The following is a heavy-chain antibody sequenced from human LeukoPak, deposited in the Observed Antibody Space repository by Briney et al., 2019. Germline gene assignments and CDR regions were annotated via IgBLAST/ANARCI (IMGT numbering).Heavy chain of an antibody. J-gene: IGHJ3*02. CDR2: IKQDGSEK. D-gene: IGHD5-24*01. Sequence: EGSLRLSCAASGFTFSSYWMSWVRQAPGKGLEWVVNIKQDGSEKYYVDSGKGRFTISRDNAKNSLYLQMNSLRAEDTAMYYCARVFIDGYNFGDAFDIWGQGTMVTVSS. CDR1: GFTFSSYW. CDR3: ARVFIDGYNFGDAFDI. V-gene: IGHV3-7*01.